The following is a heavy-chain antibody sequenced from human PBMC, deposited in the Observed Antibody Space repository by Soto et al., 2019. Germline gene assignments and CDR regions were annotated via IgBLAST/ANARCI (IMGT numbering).Heavy chain of an antibody. D-gene: IGHD6-6*01. CDR1: GFTFSSYA. V-gene: IGHV3-23*01. CDR3: AKRSRVSSSSPFDY. CDR2: ISGSGGST. Sequence: GGSLRLSCAASGFTFSSYAMSWVRQAPGKGLEWVSAISGSGGSTYYADSVKGRFTISRDNSKNTLYLQMNSLRAEDTAVHYCAKRSRVSSSSPFDYWGQGTLVTVS. J-gene: IGHJ4*02.